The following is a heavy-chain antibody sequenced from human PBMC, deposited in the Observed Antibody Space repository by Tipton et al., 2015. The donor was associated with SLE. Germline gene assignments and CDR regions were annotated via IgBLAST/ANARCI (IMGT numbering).Heavy chain of an antibody. D-gene: IGHD6-13*01. CDR1: GFTFGDSA. J-gene: IGHJ2*01. V-gene: IGHV3-49*04. Sequence: RSLRLSCTASGFTFGDSAMSWVRQAPGRGLEWVGFIRSKPYSGTTEYAASVKGRFTISRDDSKSIAYLQMNSLKTEDTAIYFCSRDSSSWYWYFDLWGRGTLVSVSS. CDR3: SRDSSSWYWYFDL. CDR2: IRSKPYSGTT.